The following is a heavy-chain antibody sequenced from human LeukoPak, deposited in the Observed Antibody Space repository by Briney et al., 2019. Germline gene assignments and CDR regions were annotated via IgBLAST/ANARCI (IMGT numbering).Heavy chain of an antibody. J-gene: IGHJ2*01. V-gene: IGHV1-24*01. CDR1: GSTLSDLS. CDR2: SDPEDGET. D-gene: IGHD2-21*02. Sequence: ASVKVSCKVSGSTLSDLSIHWVRQAPGKGFEYVGGSDPEDGETFHAQNFQGRVTMTEDTATDTAYMELSGLRSEDTALYYCVTDRARLFWYFDVWGRGTLVTVSS. CDR3: VTDRARLFWYFDV.